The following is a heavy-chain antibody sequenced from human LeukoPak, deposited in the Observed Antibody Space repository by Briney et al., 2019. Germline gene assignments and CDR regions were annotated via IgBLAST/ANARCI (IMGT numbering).Heavy chain of an antibody. CDR1: GGSFSGYY. V-gene: IGHV4-34*01. CDR3: ARGSLVPAALEY. CDR2: INHSGST. J-gene: IGHJ4*02. D-gene: IGHD2-2*01. Sequence: SETLSLTCAVYGGSFSGYYWSWIRQPPGKGLEWIGEINHSGSTNYNPSLKSRVTISVDTSKNQFSLKLSSVTAVDTAVYYCARGSLVPAALEYWGQGTLVTVSS.